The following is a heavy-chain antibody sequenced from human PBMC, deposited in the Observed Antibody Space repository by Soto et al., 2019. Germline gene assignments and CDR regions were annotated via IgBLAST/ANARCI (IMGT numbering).Heavy chain of an antibody. CDR3: SRLTNARPGDD. CDR1: GDSISRIDYY. CDR2: IYFRGNT. V-gene: IGHV4-39*01. J-gene: IGHJ4*02. Sequence: PSETLSLTCSVSGDSISRIDYYWTWIRQHPEKGLEWIGDIYFRGNTYYSPSLKSRVTMSMDASKNQFSLTLSSVAVADTAVYYCSRLTNARPGDDWGQGTLVTVSS. D-gene: IGHD2-2*01.